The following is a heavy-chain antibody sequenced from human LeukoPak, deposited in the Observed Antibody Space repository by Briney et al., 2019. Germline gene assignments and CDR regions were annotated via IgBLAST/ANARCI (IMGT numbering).Heavy chain of an antibody. CDR1: GFTFSSYG. J-gene: IGHJ4*02. Sequence: PGGSLRLSCAASGFTFSSYGMHWVRQAPGKGLEWVAVIRYDGSNKYYADSVKGRFTISRDNSKNTLYLQMNSLRAEDTAVYYCARDWRRGYSYGESWGQGTLVTVSS. CDR3: ARDWRRGYSYGES. CDR2: IRYDGSNK. V-gene: IGHV3-33*01. D-gene: IGHD5-18*01.